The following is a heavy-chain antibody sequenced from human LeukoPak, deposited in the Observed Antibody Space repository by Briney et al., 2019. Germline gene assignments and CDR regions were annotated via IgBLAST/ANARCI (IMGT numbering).Heavy chain of an antibody. CDR2: ISDTGKKT. D-gene: IGHD3-22*01. Sequence: PGGSLRLSCAVSGITLSNYGMTWVRQAPGKGPEWVAGISDTGKKTNYADSVKGRFTISRDNPQNTLYLQMNSLRAEDTAVYFCAKRGVVIRVILVGFHKEAYYFDSWGQGALVTVSS. J-gene: IGHJ4*02. CDR1: GITLSNYG. CDR3: AKRGVVIRVILVGFHKEAYYFDS. V-gene: IGHV3-23*01.